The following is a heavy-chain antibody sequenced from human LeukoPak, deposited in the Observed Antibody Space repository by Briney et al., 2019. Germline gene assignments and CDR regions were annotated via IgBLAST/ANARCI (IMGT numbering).Heavy chain of an antibody. Sequence: GESLKISCKGSGYRFTNYWIGWVRQMPGKDLEWMGIIYPGDSVTRYSPSLQGQVTISADKSIDTAYLQWSSPKASDTAMYYCARSVTEYYDSSGYYFWGQGTLVTVSS. D-gene: IGHD3-22*01. CDR3: ARSVTEYYDSSGYYF. V-gene: IGHV5-51*01. J-gene: IGHJ4*02. CDR2: IYPGDSVT. CDR1: GYRFTNYW.